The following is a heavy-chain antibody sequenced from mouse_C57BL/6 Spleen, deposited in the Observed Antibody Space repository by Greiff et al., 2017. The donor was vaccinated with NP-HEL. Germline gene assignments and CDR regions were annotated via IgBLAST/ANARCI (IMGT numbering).Heavy chain of an antibody. CDR2: IDPEDGET. CDR3: ASTTTAGRYFDV. J-gene: IGHJ1*03. Sequence: EVQLQQSGAELVKPGASVKLSCTASGFNIKDYYMHWVKQRTEQGLEWIGRIDPEDGETKYAPKFQGKATITAAQSSNTAYLQLSSLTSEDTAVYYCASTTTAGRYFDVGGTGTTVTVSS. D-gene: IGHD2-1*01. CDR1: GFNIKDYY. V-gene: IGHV14-2*01.